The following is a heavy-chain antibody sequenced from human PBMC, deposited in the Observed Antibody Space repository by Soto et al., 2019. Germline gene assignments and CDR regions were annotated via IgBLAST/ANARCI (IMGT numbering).Heavy chain of an antibody. CDR1: RFIFSYYC. CDR2: ISSSSSYI. CDR3: ARFYGSGTYYFDH. V-gene: IGHV3-21*01. D-gene: IGHD3-10*01. J-gene: IGHJ4*02. Sequence: EVQLVESGGGLVKPGGSLRLSCAASRFIFSYYCMNWVRQAPGKRLEWVSSISSSSSYIYYADSVKGRFTISRDNAKNSLYLQMNSLRAEDTAVYYCARFYGSGTYYFDHWGQGTLVTVSS.